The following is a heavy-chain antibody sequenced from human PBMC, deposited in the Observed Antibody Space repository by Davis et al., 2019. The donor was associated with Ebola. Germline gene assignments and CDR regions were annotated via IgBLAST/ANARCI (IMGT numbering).Heavy chain of an antibody. V-gene: IGHV3-43*02. CDR2: ISGDGGST. CDR3: AKDVGYQLLRLGY. D-gene: IGHD2-2*01. CDR1: GFTFDDYA. Sequence: GESLKISCAASGFTFDDYAMHWVRQAPGKGLEWVSLISGDGGSTYYADSVKGRFTISRDNSKNSLYLQMNSLRTEDTTLYYCAKDVGYQLLRLGYWGQGTLVTVSS. J-gene: IGHJ4*02.